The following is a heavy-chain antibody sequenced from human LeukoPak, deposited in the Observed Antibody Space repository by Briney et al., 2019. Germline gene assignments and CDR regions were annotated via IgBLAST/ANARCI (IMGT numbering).Heavy chain of an antibody. V-gene: IGHV3-48*02. CDR3: ARDLDYGGRSNFDH. D-gene: IGHD4-23*01. Sequence: GGSLRLSCAAAGFTFSSYSMNWVRQAPGKGLEWISYISGRTGTMYYADSVQGRFTISRDNAKNSLYLQLNSLRDEDTAVYYCARDLDYGGRSNFDHWGQGTLVTVSS. CDR1: GFTFSSYS. J-gene: IGHJ4*02. CDR2: ISGRTGTM.